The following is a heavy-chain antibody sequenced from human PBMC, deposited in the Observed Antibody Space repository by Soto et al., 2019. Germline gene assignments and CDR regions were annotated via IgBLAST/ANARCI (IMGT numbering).Heavy chain of an antibody. D-gene: IGHD6-6*01. CDR3: ASYGGSSEGYYYGMDV. V-gene: IGHV5-10-1*01. J-gene: IGHJ6*02. CDR1: GYSFAGYW. Sequence: PGESLKISCKGSGYSFAGYWITWVRQKPGKGLEWMGRIDPSDSQTYYSPSFRGHVTISADKSISTAYLQWSSLKASDTAMYYCASYGGSSEGYYYGMDVWGQGTTVTVSS. CDR2: IDPSDSQT.